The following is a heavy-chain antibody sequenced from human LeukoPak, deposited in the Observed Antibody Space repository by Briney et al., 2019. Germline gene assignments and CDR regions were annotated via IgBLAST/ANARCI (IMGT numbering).Heavy chain of an antibody. CDR2: TYYRPKWSN. CDR3: ATESRITIFGVVIS. CDR1: GDSVSSNSAV. D-gene: IGHD3-3*01. Sequence: SQTLSLTCAISGDSVSSNSAVWNWIRQSPSRGLEWLGRTYYRPKWSNNYAVSVKSRIIINPDTSENQFSLQLNSMTPEDTAVYYCATESRITIFGVVISWGQGTLVTVSS. J-gene: IGHJ4*02. V-gene: IGHV6-1*01.